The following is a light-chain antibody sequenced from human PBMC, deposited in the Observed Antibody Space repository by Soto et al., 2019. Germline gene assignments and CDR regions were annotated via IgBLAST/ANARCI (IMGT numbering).Light chain of an antibody. J-gene: IGKJ1*01. CDR3: QKYGSSGT. V-gene: IGKV3-20*01. CDR1: QSVSSY. Sequence: EIVMTQSPATLSVSPGERATLSCRASQSVSSYLAWYQQKPGQAPRLLIYGASNRATGIPDRFSGSGSGTDFTLTISRLEPEDFAVYYCQKYGSSGTFGQGTKVDI. CDR2: GAS.